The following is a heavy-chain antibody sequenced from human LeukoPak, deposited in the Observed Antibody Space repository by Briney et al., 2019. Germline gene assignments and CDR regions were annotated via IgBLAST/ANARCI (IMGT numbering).Heavy chain of an antibody. Sequence: GESLKISCTCSGYSFTNYWIGWVRQMPGKGLEWMGIIYPGDSDTRYSPSFQGQVTISADKSITTAYLQWSSLKASDTVMYYCARHRDYVPDIWGQGTMVTVSS. CDR2: IYPGDSDT. J-gene: IGHJ3*02. V-gene: IGHV5-51*01. CDR3: ARHRDYVPDI. D-gene: IGHD3-16*01. CDR1: GYSFTNYW.